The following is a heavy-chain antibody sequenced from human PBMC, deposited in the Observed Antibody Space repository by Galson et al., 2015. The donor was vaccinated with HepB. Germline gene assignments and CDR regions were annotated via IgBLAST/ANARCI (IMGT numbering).Heavy chain of an antibody. J-gene: IGHJ4*02. D-gene: IGHD3-3*01. Sequence: SCKASGYTFTSYAMHWVRQAPGQRLEWMGWINAGNGNTKYSQKFQGRVTITRDTSASTAYMELSSLRSEDTAVYYCARDSGVTIFGVVTQDYFDYWGQGTLVTVSS. CDR1: GYTFTSYA. V-gene: IGHV1-3*01. CDR2: INAGNGNT. CDR3: ARDSGVTIFGVVTQDYFDY.